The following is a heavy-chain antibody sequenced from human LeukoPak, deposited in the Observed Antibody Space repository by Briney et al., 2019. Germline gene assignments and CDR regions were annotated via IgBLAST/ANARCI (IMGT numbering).Heavy chain of an antibody. CDR1: GFTFSSYA. J-gene: IGHJ4*01. V-gene: IGHV3-23*01. CDR3: AKGIYSSGWSYFDY. CDR2: ISGSGGHT. D-gene: IGHD6-19*01. Sequence: PGGSLRLSCAASGFTFSSYAMTWVRLAPGKGLEWVSGISGSGGHTYYADSVKGRFTISRDNSKNTLYLQMNSLRAEDTAVYYCAKGIYSSGWSYFDYWGHGTLVTVSS.